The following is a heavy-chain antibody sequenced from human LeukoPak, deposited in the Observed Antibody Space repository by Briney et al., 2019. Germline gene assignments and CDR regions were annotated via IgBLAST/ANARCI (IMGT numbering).Heavy chain of an antibody. D-gene: IGHD4-17*01. CDR2: IYYSGST. J-gene: IGHJ4*02. Sequence: SETLSLTCTVSGGSISSHYWSWIRQPPGKGLEWIGYIYYSGSTNYNPSLKSRVTISVDTSKNQFSLKLSSVTAADTAVYYCARKAHYGDYFDYWGQGTLVTVSS. V-gene: IGHV4-59*11. CDR1: GGSISSHY. CDR3: ARKAHYGDYFDY.